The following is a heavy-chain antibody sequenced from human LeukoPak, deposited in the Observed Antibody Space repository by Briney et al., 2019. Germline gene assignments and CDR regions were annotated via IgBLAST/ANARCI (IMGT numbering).Heavy chain of an antibody. CDR3: AKAIEGATKTWATVDY. CDR2: ISSGSGST. D-gene: IGHD1-26*01. V-gene: IGHV3-23*01. CDR1: GFTFRSYA. J-gene: IGHJ4*02. Sequence: GGSLRLSCAASGFTFRSYAMTWVRQAPGKGLEWVSAISSGSGSTYYADSVKGRFTISRDNSKNTLYLQMNSLRADDTAVYFCAKAIEGATKTWATVDYWGQGTLVTVSS.